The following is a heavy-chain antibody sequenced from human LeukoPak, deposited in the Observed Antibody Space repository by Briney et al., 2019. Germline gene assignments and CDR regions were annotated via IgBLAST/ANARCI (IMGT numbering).Heavy chain of an antibody. J-gene: IGHJ4*02. CDR2: INPNSGGT. V-gene: IGHV1-2*02. CDR3: ARVRWDFWSGPLDY. Sequence: ASVKVSCKASGYTFTGYYMHWVRQAPGQGLEWMGWINPNSGGTNYAQKFQGRATMTRDTSISTAYMELSRLRSDDTAVYYCARVRWDFWSGPLDYWGQGTLVTVSS. CDR1: GYTFTGYY. D-gene: IGHD3-3*01.